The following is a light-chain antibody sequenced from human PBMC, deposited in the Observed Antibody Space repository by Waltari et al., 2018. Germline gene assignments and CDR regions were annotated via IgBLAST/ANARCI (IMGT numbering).Light chain of an antibody. Sequence: QSALTQPASVSGSPGQSITISCTGTSSDVGGDAYVSWYQQHPGKAPILIIYGVSSRPSGISIRFSGSKSGNTASLTISGLQAEDEADYYCSSYASSVTHVFGTGTKVTVL. CDR3: SSYASSVTHV. V-gene: IGLV2-14*01. J-gene: IGLJ1*01. CDR1: SSDVGGDAY. CDR2: GVS.